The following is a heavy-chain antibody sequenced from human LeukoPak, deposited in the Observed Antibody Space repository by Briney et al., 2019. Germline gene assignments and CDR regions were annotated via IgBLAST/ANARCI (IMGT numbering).Heavy chain of an antibody. Sequence: GGSLRLSCAASGFTFSSYWMHWVRHTPGKGLVWVSRIKGDGSSTSYADSVKGRFTISRDNAKNTLYPQMNSLRAEDTAVYYCAKDPQMHYYDSSGYYRLWGQGTLVTVSS. J-gene: IGHJ4*02. CDR2: IKGDGSST. D-gene: IGHD3-22*01. CDR3: AKDPQMHYYDSSGYYRL. CDR1: GFTFSSYW. V-gene: IGHV3-74*01.